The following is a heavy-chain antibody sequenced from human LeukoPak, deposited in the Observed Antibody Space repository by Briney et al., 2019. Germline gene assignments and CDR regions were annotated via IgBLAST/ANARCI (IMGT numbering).Heavy chain of an antibody. V-gene: IGHV1-2*06. D-gene: IGHD3-3*01. CDR2: INPNSGGT. J-gene: IGHJ3*02. CDR1: GYTFTGYY. CDR3: ARVDTIFGVVTNDAFDI. Sequence: ASVKVSCKASGYTFTGYYMHWVRQAPGQGLEWMGRINPNSGGTNYAQKFQGRVTMTRDTSISTAYMELSRLRSDDTAVYYCARVDTIFGVVTNDAFDIWGQGTMVTDSS.